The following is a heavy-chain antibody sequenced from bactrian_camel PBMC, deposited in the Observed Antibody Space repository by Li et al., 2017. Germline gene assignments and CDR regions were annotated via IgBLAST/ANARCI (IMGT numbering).Heavy chain of an antibody. D-gene: IGHD2*01. CDR1: GFTFSGFT. V-gene: IGHV3S40*01. J-gene: IGHJ4*01. CDR2: VHSGGADT. Sequence: VQLVESGGGLVQPGESLRLSCAASGFTFSGFTMSWVRQAPGKGLEWVSAVHSGGADTYYADSVKGRFTISRDNAKNTVYLQLNSLKTGDMGMYYCAKGLHDLLGQGTQVTV.